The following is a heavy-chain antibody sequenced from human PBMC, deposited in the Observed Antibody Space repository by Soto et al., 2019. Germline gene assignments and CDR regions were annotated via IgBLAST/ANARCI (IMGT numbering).Heavy chain of an antibody. D-gene: IGHD3-9*01. CDR2: INPNSGGT. CDR1: GYTFTGYY. CDR3: ARANPYYDILTGYFYGMDV. Sequence: ASVKVSCKASGYTFTGYYMHWVRQAPGQGLEWIGWINPNSGGTNYAQKFQGWVTMTRDTSISTAYVELSRLRSDDTAVYYCARANPYYDILTGYFYGMDVWGQGTTVTVSS. J-gene: IGHJ6*02. V-gene: IGHV1-2*04.